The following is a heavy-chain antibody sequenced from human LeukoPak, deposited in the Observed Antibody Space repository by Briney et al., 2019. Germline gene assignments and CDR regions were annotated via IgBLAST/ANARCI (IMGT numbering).Heavy chain of an antibody. CDR1: GFTFSSYG. CDR3: AKDASLWYYYGSGSYPGDF. J-gene: IGHJ4*02. D-gene: IGHD3-10*01. V-gene: IGHV3-30*18. CDR2: ISYDGSNK. Sequence: GRSLRFSCAASGFTFSSYGMHWVRQAPGKGLEWVADISYDGSNKYYADSVKGRFTISRDNSKNTLYLQMNSLRAEDTAAYYCAKDASLWYYYGSGSYPGDFWGQGTLVTVSS.